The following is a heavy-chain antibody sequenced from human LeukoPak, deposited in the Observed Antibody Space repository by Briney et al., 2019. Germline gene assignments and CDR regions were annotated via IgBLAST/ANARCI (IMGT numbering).Heavy chain of an antibody. J-gene: IGHJ4*02. CDR1: GFTFSSYA. D-gene: IGHD4-11*01. V-gene: IGHV3-23*01. Sequence: GGSLRLSCAASGFTFSSYAMSWVRQAPGKGLEWVSAISGSGGSTYYADSVKGRFTISRDNSKNTLYLQMNSLRAEDTAVYYCAKEVNGDIYSNWSDFDYWGQGTLVTVSS. CDR3: AKEVNGDIYSNWSDFDY. CDR2: ISGSGGST.